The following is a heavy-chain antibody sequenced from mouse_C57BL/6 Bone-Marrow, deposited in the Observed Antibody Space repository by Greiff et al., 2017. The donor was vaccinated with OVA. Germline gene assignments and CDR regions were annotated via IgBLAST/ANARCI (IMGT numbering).Heavy chain of an antibody. CDR3: ARRGYCTIDY. J-gene: IGHJ2*01. Sequence: VQLLQSVAELVRPGASVKLSCTASGFNIQNSYMHWVKPSPEQGLEWIGRIDPANGNTKYAPKFQGKATITADTSSNTAYLQLSSLTSEDTAIYYGARRGYCTIDYWGQGTTLTVSS. CDR1: GFNIQNSY. D-gene: IGHD3-2*02. V-gene: IGHV14-3*01. CDR2: IDPANGNT.